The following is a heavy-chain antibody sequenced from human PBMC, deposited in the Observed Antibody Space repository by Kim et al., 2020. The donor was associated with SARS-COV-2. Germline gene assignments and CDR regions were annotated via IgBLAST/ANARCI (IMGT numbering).Heavy chain of an antibody. D-gene: IGHD2-2*03. V-gene: IGHV1-69*01. J-gene: IGHJ4*02. CDR3: ARADMGNGYWATYFGY. Sequence: RFPGRVTITADESTSTAYMELSSLRSEDTAVYYCARADMGNGYWATYFGYWGQGTLVTVSS.